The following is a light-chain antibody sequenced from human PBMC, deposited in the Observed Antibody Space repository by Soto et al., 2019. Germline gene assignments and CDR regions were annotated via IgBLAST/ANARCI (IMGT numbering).Light chain of an antibody. Sequence: DIQMTQSPSTLSASVGDRVTITCRASQPINIWLAWHQQKPGKAPKLLIYKASTLESGVPSRFSGSGSGTEFTLTSTRRQPDDFATDYCQQDYSYWTFGQGTKVEIK. CDR3: QQDYSYWT. CDR2: KAS. V-gene: IGKV1-5*03. J-gene: IGKJ1*01. CDR1: QPINIW.